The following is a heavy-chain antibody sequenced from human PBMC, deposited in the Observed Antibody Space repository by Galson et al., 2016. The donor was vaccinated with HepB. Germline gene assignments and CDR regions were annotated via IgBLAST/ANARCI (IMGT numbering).Heavy chain of an antibody. CDR2: IRTKVNSYAT. V-gene: IGHV3-73*01. CDR3: TSGSYYKGDY. J-gene: IGHJ4*02. D-gene: IGHD1-26*01. Sequence: SLRLSCAASGSTLSGSAMHWVRQASGKGLEWVGRIRTKVNSYATTYAASVKGRFTISRDDSKNTAYLQMNSLKTEDTAVYYCTSGSYYKGDYWGQGTLVTVSS. CDR1: GSTLSGSA.